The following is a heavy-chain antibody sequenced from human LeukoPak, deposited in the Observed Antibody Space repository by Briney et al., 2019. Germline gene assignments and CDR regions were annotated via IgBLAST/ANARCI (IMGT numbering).Heavy chain of an antibody. CDR3: AKEYGGRSYGAYFDY. Sequence: RGGSLSPSCTVSGFPVSSNSWSWVRQAPGKGLEWVSFIYSGGKTHSSDSVKGRFTISRDNSQNTLYLQMNSLRTEDTAVYYCAKEYGGRSYGAYFDYWGQGTLVTVSS. CDR1: GFPVSSNS. J-gene: IGHJ4*02. D-gene: IGHD2-15*01. CDR2: IYSGGKT. V-gene: IGHV3-53*05.